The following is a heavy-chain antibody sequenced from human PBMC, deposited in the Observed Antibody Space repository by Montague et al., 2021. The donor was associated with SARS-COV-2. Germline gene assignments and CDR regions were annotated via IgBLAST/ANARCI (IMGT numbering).Heavy chain of an antibody. D-gene: IGHD3-3*01. CDR2: ISYEGSIT. J-gene: IGHJ6*02. CDR1: GCTFNNYA. CDR3: ARAQIFEVVTLNHGMDV. Sequence: SLRLSCAASGCTFNNYAMHWVRQAPGKGPEWVALISYEGSITHYTDSLKGRFTISRDSSKNTLYLQMKSLRVEDTAVYYCARAQIFEVVTLNHGMDVWGQGTTVTVSS. V-gene: IGHV3-30-3*01.